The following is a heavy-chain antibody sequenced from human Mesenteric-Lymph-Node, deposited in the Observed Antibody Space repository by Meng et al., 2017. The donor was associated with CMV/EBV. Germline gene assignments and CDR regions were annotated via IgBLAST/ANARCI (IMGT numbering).Heavy chain of an antibody. J-gene: IGHJ5*02. CDR1: GFTFSDYY. CDR2: ISSSSSYI. CDR3: ARDGGEDDFWSGYYWFDP. D-gene: IGHD3-3*01. V-gene: IGHV3-21*01. Sequence: GESLKISCAASGFTFSDYYMNWVRQAPGKGLEWVSSISSSSSYIYYADSVKGRFTISRDNAKNSLYLQMNSLRAEDTAVYYCARDGGEDDFWSGYYWFDPWGQGTLVTVSS.